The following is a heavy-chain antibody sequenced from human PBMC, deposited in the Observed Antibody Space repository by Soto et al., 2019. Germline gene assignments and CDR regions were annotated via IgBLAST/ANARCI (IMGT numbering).Heavy chain of an antibody. Sequence: ASVKLSCQPSGSSFTSYGISWVRQAPGQGPEWMGWISGHNGNTNHPQSLQGRVTMTTDTSRNTAYMELRSLRSDDTAVYYCARHRFNYYDDTVYYYFDYWGQGTLVTVSS. D-gene: IGHD3-22*01. CDR2: ISGHNGNT. J-gene: IGHJ4*02. CDR1: GSSFTSYG. V-gene: IGHV1-18*04. CDR3: ARHRFNYYDDTVYYYFDY.